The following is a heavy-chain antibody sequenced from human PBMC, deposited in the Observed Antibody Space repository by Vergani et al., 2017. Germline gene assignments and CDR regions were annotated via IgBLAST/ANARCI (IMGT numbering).Heavy chain of an antibody. CDR1: GGSISSGSYY. D-gene: IGHD3-10*01. V-gene: IGHV4-61*02. CDR2: IYTSGST. Sequence: QVQLQESGPGLVKPSQTLSLTCTVSGGSISSGSYYWSWIRQPAGKGLEWIGRIYTSGSTNYNPSLKSRVTISVDTSKNQFSLKLSSVTAADTAVYYCARDRGEFGSPFDPWGQGTLVTVSS. J-gene: IGHJ5*02. CDR3: ARDRGEFGSPFDP.